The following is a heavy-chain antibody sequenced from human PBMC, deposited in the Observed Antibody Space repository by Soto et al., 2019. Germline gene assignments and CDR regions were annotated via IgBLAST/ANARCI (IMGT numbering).Heavy chain of an antibody. D-gene: IGHD3-9*01. Sequence: QVQLQQWGAGLLKPSETLSLTCAVYGGSFSGYYWSWIRQPPGKGLEWIGEINHSGSTNYNPSLKSRVTNSVDTSKNQFSLKLSSVTAADTAVYYCARGYYDILTGYWGRHYYYYMDVWGKGTTVTVSS. CDR1: GGSFSGYY. V-gene: IGHV4-34*01. J-gene: IGHJ6*03. CDR2: INHSGST. CDR3: ARGYYDILTGYWGRHYYYYMDV.